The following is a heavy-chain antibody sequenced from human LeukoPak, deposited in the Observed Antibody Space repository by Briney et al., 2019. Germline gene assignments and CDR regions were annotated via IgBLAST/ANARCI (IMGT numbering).Heavy chain of an antibody. CDR1: GGSISIYY. J-gene: IGHJ1*01. V-gene: IGHV4-4*07. CDR2: IYTSGST. Sequence: PSETLSLTCTVSGGSISIYYWSWIRQPAGKGLEWIGRIYTSGSTYYNPSLKSRVTISVDTSKNQFTLNLNSVTAADTAVYYCAGRLQDIVMVVAVTHNGADYFHHWGQGTLVTVSS. D-gene: IGHD2-15*01. CDR3: AGRLQDIVMVVAVTHNGADYFHH.